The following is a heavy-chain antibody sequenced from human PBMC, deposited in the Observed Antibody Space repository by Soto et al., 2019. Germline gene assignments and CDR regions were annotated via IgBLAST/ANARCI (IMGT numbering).Heavy chain of an antibody. Sequence: SETLSLTCTVAGGSISSDSYYWGWIRQTPEKGLEWIASISYSGSTYYNPTLKSRLTISVDTSKNQFSLQLNSVTPEDTAVYYCAREAAVQYGMDVWGQGTTVTVSS. CDR1: GGSISSDSYY. CDR3: AREAAVQYGMDV. V-gene: IGHV4-39*02. D-gene: IGHD6-25*01. J-gene: IGHJ6*02. CDR2: ISYSGST.